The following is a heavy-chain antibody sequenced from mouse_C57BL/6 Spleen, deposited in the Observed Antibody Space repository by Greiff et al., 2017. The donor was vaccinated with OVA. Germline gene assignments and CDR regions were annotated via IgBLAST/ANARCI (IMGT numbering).Heavy chain of an antibody. D-gene: IGHD1-1*01. J-gene: IGHJ1*03. V-gene: IGHV1-81*01. CDR1: GYTFTSYG. Sequence: QVQLQQSGAELARPGASVKLSCKASGYTFTSYGISWVKQRTGQGLEWIGEIYPRSGNTYYNEKFKGKATLTADKSSSTAYLELRSLTSADSSVFFCPGPPVEGDFEVWGTGTTVTVSS. CDR2: IYPRSGNT. CDR3: PGPPVEGDFEV.